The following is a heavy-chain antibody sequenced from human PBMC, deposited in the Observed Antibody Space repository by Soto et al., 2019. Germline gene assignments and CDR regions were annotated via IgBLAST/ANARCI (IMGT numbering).Heavy chain of an antibody. CDR3: ARAPGIAAAGTGWFDP. CDR2: IIPIFGTA. Sequence: QVQLVRSGAEVKKPGSSVKVSCKASGGTFSSYAISWVRQAPGQGLEWMGGIIPIFGTANYAQKFQGRVTITADESTSTAYMELSILRSEDTAVYYCARAPGIAAAGTGWFDPRGQGTLVTVSS. D-gene: IGHD6-13*01. V-gene: IGHV1-69*01. J-gene: IGHJ5*02. CDR1: GGTFSSYA.